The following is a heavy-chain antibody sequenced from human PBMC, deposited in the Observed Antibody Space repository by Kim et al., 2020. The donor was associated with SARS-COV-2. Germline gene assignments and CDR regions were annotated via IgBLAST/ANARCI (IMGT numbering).Heavy chain of an antibody. Sequence: SETLSLTCTVSGGSISSYYWSWIRQPPGKGLEWIGYIYYSGSTNYNPSLKSRVTISVDTSKNQFSLKLSSVTAADTAVYYCARRSGLPGDFDYWGQGTLVTVSS. V-gene: IGHV4-59*08. CDR3: ARRSGLPGDFDY. CDR2: IYYSGST. D-gene: IGHD3-10*01. J-gene: IGHJ4*02. CDR1: GGSISSYY.